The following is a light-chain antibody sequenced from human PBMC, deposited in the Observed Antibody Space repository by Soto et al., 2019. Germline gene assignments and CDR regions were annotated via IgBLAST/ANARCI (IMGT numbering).Light chain of an antibody. CDR1: SSDVAGYNY. J-gene: IGLJ2*01. V-gene: IGLV2-14*01. CDR3: SSYTGSNTLI. Sequence: QSVLTQPASVSGSPGQSITISCTGTSSDVAGYNYVSWYQQHPGKAPKLLIYDVTSRPSRVSNRFSGSMSGNTASLTISGLQAEVEADYYCSSYTGSNTLIFGGGTKLTVL. CDR2: DVT.